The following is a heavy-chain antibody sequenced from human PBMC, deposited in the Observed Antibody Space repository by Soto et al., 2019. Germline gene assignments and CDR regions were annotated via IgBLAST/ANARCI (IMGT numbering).Heavy chain of an antibody. J-gene: IGHJ6*02. V-gene: IGHV4-31*03. CDR1: GGSISSGGYY. D-gene: IGHD6-19*01. CDR3: ARDFTDSSGPTLGMGV. Sequence: PSQTLSLTCTVSGGSISSGGYYWSWIRQHPGKGLEWIGYIYYSGSTYYNPSLKSRVTISVDTSKDLFSLKLSSVTAADTAVYYCARDFTDSSGPTLGMGVWGQGNTVTVS. CDR2: IYYSGST.